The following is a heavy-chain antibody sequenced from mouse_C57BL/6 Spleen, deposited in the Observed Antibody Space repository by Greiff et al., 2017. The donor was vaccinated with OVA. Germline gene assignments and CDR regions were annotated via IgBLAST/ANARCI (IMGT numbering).Heavy chain of an antibody. CDR1: GYTFTDYY. D-gene: IGHD2-4*01. CDR2: INPNNGGT. V-gene: IGHV1-26*01. Sequence: EVQLQQSGPELVKPGASVKISCKASGYTFTDYYMNWVKQSHGKSLEWIGDINPNNGGTSYNQKFKGKATLTVDKSSSTAYMELRSLTSEDSAVYYCASFEKTQIYYDYDDYFDYWGQGTTLTVSS. CDR3: ASFEKTQIYYDYDDYFDY. J-gene: IGHJ2*01.